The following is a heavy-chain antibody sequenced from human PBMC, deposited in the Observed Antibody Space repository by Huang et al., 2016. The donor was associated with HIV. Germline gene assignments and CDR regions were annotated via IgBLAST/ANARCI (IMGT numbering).Heavy chain of an antibody. CDR2: ISDDAKTK. J-gene: IGHJ4*02. V-gene: IGHV3-30*18. Sequence: QVQLVESGGGVVQPGRSLRIFCAASGFTFSSYGMHWVRQVTGKGRGWVGVISDDAKTKYYADSVKGRFSISRDNSKTTVYLQLNSLRLEDTAVYYCAKGGSAAAVLDFWGQGTLVTVSS. D-gene: IGHD6-13*01. CDR1: GFTFSSYG. CDR3: AKGGSAAAVLDF.